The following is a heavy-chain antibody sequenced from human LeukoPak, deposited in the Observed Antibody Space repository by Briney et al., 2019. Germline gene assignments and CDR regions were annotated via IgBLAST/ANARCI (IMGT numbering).Heavy chain of an antibody. D-gene: IGHD6-19*01. V-gene: IGHV3-13*01. CDR2: IGTAGDT. J-gene: IGHJ5*02. Sequence: GGSLRLSCAASGFTFSSYDMHWVRQATGKGLEWVSAIGTAGDTYYPGSVKGRFTISRENAKNFLYLQMNSLRAGDTAVYYCARGAVAGTYNWFDPWGQGTLVTVSS. CDR3: ARGAVAGTYNWFDP. CDR1: GFTFSSYD.